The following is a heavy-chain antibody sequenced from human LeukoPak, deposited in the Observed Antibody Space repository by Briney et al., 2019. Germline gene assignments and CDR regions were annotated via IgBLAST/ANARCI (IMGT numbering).Heavy chain of an antibody. J-gene: IGHJ4*02. D-gene: IGHD3-10*01. V-gene: IGHV4-4*07. CDR2: IYTSGST. CDR1: GGSISSYY. CDR3: ARGGSGSYSLPYYFDY. Sequence: SETLSLTCTVSGGSISSYYWSWIRQPAGKGLEWIGRIYTSGSTNYNPSLKSRVTMSVGTSKNQFSLKLSSVTAADTAVYYCARGGSGSYSLPYYFDYWGQGTLVTVSS.